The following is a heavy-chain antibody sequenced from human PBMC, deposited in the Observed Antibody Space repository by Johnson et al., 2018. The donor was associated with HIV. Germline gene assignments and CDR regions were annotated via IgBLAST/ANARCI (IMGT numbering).Heavy chain of an antibody. J-gene: IGHJ3*02. CDR2: INWNGGST. D-gene: IGHD1-26*01. Sequence: VQLVESGGGVVRPGGSLRLSCAASGFTFDDYGMSWARQAPGKGLEWVSGINWNGGSTGYVDSVKGRFSISRDNSKNTLYLQMNSLRAEDTAVYYCAKGIVGAMGAFDIWGQGTMVTVSS. V-gene: IGHV3-20*04. CDR1: GFTFDDYG. CDR3: AKGIVGAMGAFDI.